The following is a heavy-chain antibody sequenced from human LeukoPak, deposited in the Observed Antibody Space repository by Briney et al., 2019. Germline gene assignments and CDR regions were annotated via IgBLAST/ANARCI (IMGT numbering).Heavy chain of an antibody. CDR2: INWNGGST. D-gene: IGHD3-10*01. J-gene: IGHJ6*03. V-gene: IGHV3-20*04. CDR1: GFTFDDYG. Sequence: GGSLRLSCAASGFTFDDYGMSWVRQAPGKGLEWVSGINWNGGSTGYADSVKGRFTISRDNAKNSLYLQMNSLRAEDTALYYCARRGENYYYYYMDVWGKGTTVTVSS. CDR3: ARRGENYYYYYMDV.